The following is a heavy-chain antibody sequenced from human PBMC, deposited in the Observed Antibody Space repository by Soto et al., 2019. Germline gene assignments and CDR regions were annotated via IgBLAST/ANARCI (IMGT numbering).Heavy chain of an antibody. J-gene: IGHJ5*01. CDR3: ARVSKDLVCFEPDFDTFGGDTCFDS. Sequence: RSVCQSHEKGLEWMGWISAYNGNTNYAQKLQGRVTMTTDTSTSTAYMELRSLRSDDTAVYYCARVSKDLVCFEPDFDTFGGDTCFDSWGQGTLVTVSS. V-gene: IGHV1-18*01. D-gene: IGHD3-9*01. CDR2: ISAYNGNT.